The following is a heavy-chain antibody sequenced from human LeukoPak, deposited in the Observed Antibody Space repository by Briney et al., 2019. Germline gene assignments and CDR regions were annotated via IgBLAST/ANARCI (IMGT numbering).Heavy chain of an antibody. V-gene: IGHV3-30*18. Sequence: GGSLILSCAASGFTFSSYGMHWVRQAPGKGLEWVAVISYDGSNKYYADSVKGRFTISRDNSKNTLYLQMNSLRAEDTAVYYCAKQCGGSDWFDAFDIWGQGTMVTVSS. CDR1: GFTFSSYG. CDR3: AKQCGGSDWFDAFDI. J-gene: IGHJ3*02. D-gene: IGHD6-19*01. CDR2: ISYDGSNK.